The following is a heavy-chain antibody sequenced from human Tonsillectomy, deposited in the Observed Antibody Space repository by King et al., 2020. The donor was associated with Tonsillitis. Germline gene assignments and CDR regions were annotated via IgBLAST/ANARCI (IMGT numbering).Heavy chain of an antibody. CDR1: GDSISSGGYY. D-gene: IGHD4-17*01. J-gene: IGHJ6*03. V-gene: IGHV4-31*03. Sequence: QLQESGPGLVKPSQTLSLTCTVSGDSISSGGYYWSWIRQRPGKGLDWIGYISYSWSAFYNPSLKSRLTISLDTSKNQFSLRLSSVTVADTALYYCASTAPPYYYYYMDVWGKGTTVTVSS. CDR3: ASTAPPYYYYYMDV. CDR2: ISYSWSA.